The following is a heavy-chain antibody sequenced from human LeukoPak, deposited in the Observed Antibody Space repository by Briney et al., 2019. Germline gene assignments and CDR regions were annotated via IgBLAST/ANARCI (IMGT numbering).Heavy chain of an antibody. CDR2: ISYDGSNK. D-gene: IGHD2-21*01. CDR1: GLTFSSYA. CDR3: ARDPSTIPSY. V-gene: IGHV3-30-3*01. Sequence: GGSLRLSCAASGLTFSSYAMHWVRQAPGKGLEWVAVISYDGSNKYYADSVKGRFTISRDNSKNTLYLQMSSLRAEDTAVYYCARDPSTIPSYWGQGTLVTVSS. J-gene: IGHJ4*02.